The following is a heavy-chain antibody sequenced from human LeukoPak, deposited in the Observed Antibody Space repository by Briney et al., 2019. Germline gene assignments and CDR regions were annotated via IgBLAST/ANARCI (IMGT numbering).Heavy chain of an antibody. CDR1: GGSISGYY. J-gene: IGHJ4*02. D-gene: IGHD2-8*01. V-gene: IGHV4-34*01. Sequence: SETLSLTCTVSGGSISGYYWSWIRQPPGKGLEWIGEINHSGSTNYNPSLKSRVTISVDTSKNQFSLKLSSVTAADTAVYYCARVREGTIDYWGQGTLVTVSS. CDR2: INHSGST. CDR3: ARVREGTIDY.